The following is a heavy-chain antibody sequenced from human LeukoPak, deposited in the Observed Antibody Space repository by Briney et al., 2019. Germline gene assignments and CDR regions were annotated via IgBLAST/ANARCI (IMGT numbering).Heavy chain of an antibody. CDR1: GASINTGDYY. D-gene: IGHD5-12*01. CDR3: ARAISGYDRRPNKRYTWFDP. V-gene: IGHV4-31*03. CDR2: IHYSGST. Sequence: PSETLSLTCSVSGASINTGDYYWTWIRHHPGKGLEWIGYIHYSGSTHFNPSLESRVTMSVDTSKNQFSLRLRSVTAADTAVYYCARAISGYDRRPNKRYTWFDPWGQGTLVTVSS. J-gene: IGHJ5*02.